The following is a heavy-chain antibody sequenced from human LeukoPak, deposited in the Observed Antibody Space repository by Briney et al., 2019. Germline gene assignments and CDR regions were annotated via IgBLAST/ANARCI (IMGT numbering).Heavy chain of an antibody. CDR2: ISSSSSTI. D-gene: IGHD1-26*01. V-gene: IGHV3-48*01. Sequence: PGGSLRLSCAASGFTFSSYSMNWVRQAPGKGLEWVSYISSSSSTIYYADSVKGRFTISRDNAKNSLYLQMNSLRAEDTAVYYCASKFFLLLPPDDAFDIWGQGTMVTVSS. CDR1: GFTFSSYS. CDR3: ASKFFLLLPPDDAFDI. J-gene: IGHJ3*02.